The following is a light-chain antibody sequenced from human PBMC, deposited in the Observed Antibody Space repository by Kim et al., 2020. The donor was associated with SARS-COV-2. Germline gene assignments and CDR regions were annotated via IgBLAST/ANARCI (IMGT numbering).Light chain of an antibody. CDR1: TGAVTCGHY. CDR2: DIN. V-gene: IGLV7-46*01. J-gene: IGLJ2*01. CDR3: LLTYNNIRI. Sequence: PGGTVTLTCGSSTGAVTCGHYPYWFQQKPGQAPRTLIYDINNRNSWTPARFSGSLPGGKAALTLSGAQPEDEADYYCLLTYNNIRIFGGGTQLTVL.